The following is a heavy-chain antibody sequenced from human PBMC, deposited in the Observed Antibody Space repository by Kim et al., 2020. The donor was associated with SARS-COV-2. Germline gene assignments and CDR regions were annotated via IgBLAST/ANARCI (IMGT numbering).Heavy chain of an antibody. CDR1: GGSISSGDYY. CDR3: ARVKRHLAARSHWYFDL. V-gene: IGHV4-30-4*01. Sequence: SETLSLTCTVSGGSISSGDYYWSWIRQPPGKGLEWIGYIYYSGSTYYNPSLKSRVTISVDTSKNQFSLKLSSVTAADTAVYYCARVKRHLAARSHWYFDLWGRGTLVTVSS. D-gene: IGHD6-6*01. CDR2: IYYSGST. J-gene: IGHJ2*01.